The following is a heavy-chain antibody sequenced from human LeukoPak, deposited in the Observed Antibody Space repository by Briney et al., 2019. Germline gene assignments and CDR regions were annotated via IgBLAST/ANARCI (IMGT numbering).Heavy chain of an antibody. D-gene: IGHD2-2*01. Sequence: GGSLRLSCAASGFTFSNYGMHWVRQAPGKGLEWVAVISYDGSNKYYPDSVKGRFTISRDNSKNTLYLQMNSLRAEDTGVYYCAKDSCSSTSCYEDFWGQGTLVTVSS. CDR2: ISYDGSNK. CDR3: AKDSCSSTSCYEDF. V-gene: IGHV3-30*18. J-gene: IGHJ4*02. CDR1: GFTFSNYG.